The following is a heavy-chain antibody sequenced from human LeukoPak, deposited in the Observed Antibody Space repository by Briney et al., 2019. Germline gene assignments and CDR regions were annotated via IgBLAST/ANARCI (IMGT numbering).Heavy chain of an antibody. CDR3: ASPNVDTTQY. V-gene: IGHV4-4*08. CDR1: GGFATYYC. Sequence: SETLSLTCAVSGGFATYYCWSWIRQSSGKGLEWIGSVCSSGNTKYSPALKSRVTISRDTSRNHFSLKLSSVTAADTAVYYCASPNVDTTQYWGQGTLVTVSS. CDR2: VCSSGNT. D-gene: IGHD5-18*01. J-gene: IGHJ4*02.